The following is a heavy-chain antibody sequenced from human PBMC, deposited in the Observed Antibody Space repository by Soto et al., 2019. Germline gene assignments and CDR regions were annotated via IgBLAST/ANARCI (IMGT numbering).Heavy chain of an antibody. CDR3: ATRKTYYYGSGSYNGFDP. CDR2: IYYSGST. Sequence: SETLSLTCTVSGGSISSSSYYWGWIRQPPGKGLEWIGSIYYSGSTYYNPSLKSRVTISVDTSKNQFSLKLSSVTAADTAVYYCATRKTYYYGSGSYNGFDPWGQGTLVTVS. J-gene: IGHJ5*02. V-gene: IGHV4-39*01. D-gene: IGHD3-10*01. CDR1: GGSISSSSYY.